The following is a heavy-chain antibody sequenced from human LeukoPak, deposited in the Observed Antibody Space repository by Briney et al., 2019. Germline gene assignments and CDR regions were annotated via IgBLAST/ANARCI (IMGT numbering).Heavy chain of an antibody. J-gene: IGHJ3*02. CDR1: GFTFSSYA. Sequence: GSLRLSCAASGFTFSSYALHWVRQAPGKGLEWVALISYDASNKYYADSVKGRFTISRDNSKNTLHLQMNSLRADDTAVYYCARGDYYDSPDAFDIWGQGTMVTVSS. CDR2: ISYDASNK. D-gene: IGHD3-22*01. CDR3: ARGDYYDSPDAFDI. V-gene: IGHV3-30-3*01.